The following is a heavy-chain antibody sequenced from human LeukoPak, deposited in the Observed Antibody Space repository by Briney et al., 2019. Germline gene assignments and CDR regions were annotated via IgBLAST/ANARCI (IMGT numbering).Heavy chain of an antibody. V-gene: IGHV3-48*03. Sequence: GGSLRLSCAVSGFTFSSYEMNWVRQAPGKGLEWVSYISSSGSTIYYADSVKGRFTISRDNAKDSLYLQMNSLRVEDTAVYYCARGYYDILTGYSIRRYGMDVWGKGTTVTVSS. CDR3: ARGYYDILTGYSIRRYGMDV. CDR2: ISSSGSTI. D-gene: IGHD3-9*01. CDR1: GFTFSSYE. J-gene: IGHJ6*04.